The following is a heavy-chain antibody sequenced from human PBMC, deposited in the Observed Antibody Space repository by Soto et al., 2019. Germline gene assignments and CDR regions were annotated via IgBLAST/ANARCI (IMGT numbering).Heavy chain of an antibody. CDR2: ISWNSGSI. V-gene: IGHV3-9*01. Sequence: EVDLVESGGGLAQPGRSLRLSCVASGFTFDDHGMHWARQIPGRGLEWASGISWNSGSIGYAESVKGRFTIFRDNAKNSLYLEKNRLRKEDTALYYCVRDTSSGLHLKDPWGQGVPVSVSS. J-gene: IGHJ5*02. D-gene: IGHD3-9*01. CDR3: VRDTSSGLHLKDP. CDR1: GFTFDDHG.